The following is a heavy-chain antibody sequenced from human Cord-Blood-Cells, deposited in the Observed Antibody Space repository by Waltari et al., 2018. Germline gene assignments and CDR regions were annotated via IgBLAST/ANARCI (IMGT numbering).Heavy chain of an antibody. CDR1: GGSFSGYY. J-gene: IGHJ4*02. CDR2: INHSGST. CDR3: ARGTGDDY. V-gene: IGHV4-34*01. Sequence: QVQLQQWGAGLLKPSETLSLTCAVYGGSFSGYYWSWIRQPPGKGLEWIGEINHSGSTNYNPSLKSRVTISVDTSKNQFSLKLSPVTAADTAVYYCARGTGDDYWGQGTLVTVSS. D-gene: IGHD7-27*01.